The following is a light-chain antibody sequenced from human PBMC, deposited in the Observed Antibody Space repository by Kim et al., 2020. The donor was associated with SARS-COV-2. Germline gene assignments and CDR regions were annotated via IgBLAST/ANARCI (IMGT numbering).Light chain of an antibody. Sequence: ATINCKSSQRVLYRPSIPNCLAWYQQTPGQPPKLLIYWASTREAGVPDRFSGSGSATDFTLTISSLQAEDVAVYYCHQYYSLPPTFGQGTKVDIK. V-gene: IGKV4-1*01. CDR3: HQYYSLPPT. J-gene: IGKJ1*01. CDR2: WAS. CDR1: QRVLYRPSIPNC.